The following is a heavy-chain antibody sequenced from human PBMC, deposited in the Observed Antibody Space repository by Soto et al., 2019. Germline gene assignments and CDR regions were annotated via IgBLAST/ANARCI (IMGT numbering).Heavy chain of an antibody. CDR2: IYHSGST. Sequence: PSETLSLTCTVSGGSISSYYWSWIRQPPGKGLEWIGCIYHSGSTYYNPSLKSRVTISVDRSKNQFSLKLSSVTAADTAVYYCAAGGGLPRYYWGQGTLVTVSS. V-gene: IGHV4-59*12. J-gene: IGHJ4*02. CDR3: AAGGGLPRYY. CDR1: GGSISSYY. D-gene: IGHD5-12*01.